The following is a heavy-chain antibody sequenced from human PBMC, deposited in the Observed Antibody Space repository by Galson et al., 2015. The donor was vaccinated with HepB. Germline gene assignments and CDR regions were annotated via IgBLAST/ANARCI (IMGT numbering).Heavy chain of an antibody. V-gene: IGHV3-23*01. J-gene: IGHJ5*02. Sequence: SLRLSCAGSGFIFRHHAMAWIRQAPRKGLELVSGINGRGSTRSYSDAVQGRFSISRNNSKDTVFLQMDNLRAEATAVYYCVKEGSWFGGDWFDPWGQGALVTVS. CDR2: INGRGSTR. CDR1: GFIFRHHA. CDR3: VKEGSWFGGDWFDP. D-gene: IGHD3-16*01.